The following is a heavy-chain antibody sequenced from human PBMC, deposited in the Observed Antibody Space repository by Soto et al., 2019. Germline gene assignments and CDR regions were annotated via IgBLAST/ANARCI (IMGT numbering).Heavy chain of an antibody. J-gene: IGHJ6*04. CDR3: AGGGDGYGYGEYSYSGREA. CDR1: GFGVSNNY. V-gene: IGHV3-66*01. D-gene: IGHD3-16*01. Sequence: EVQLVESGGGLVQPGGSLRLSCAASGFGVSNNYMSWVRQAPGKGLEWVSAINSGGNTYYADSVKGRFTISRDNSKNTVYLKRKGGGAGDTAVYYCAGGGDGYGYGEYSYSGREAGGKGTPVTVPP. CDR2: INSGGNT.